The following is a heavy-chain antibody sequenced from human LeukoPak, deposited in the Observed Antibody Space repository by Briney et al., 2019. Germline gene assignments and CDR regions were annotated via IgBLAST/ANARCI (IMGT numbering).Heavy chain of an antibody. J-gene: IGHJ1*01. CDR3: ARAYYYDSSGYPSAEYFHF. D-gene: IGHD3-22*01. CDR1: GYSFTSHW. CDR2: IYPGDSDT. Sequence: GESLKISCKGSGYSFTSHWIGWVRQVPGKGLEWMGIIYPGDSDTRYSPSFQGQVTISADKSISTAYLQWSSLKASDTAMYFCARAYYYDSSGYPSAEYFHFWGQGTLVTVSS. V-gene: IGHV5-51*01.